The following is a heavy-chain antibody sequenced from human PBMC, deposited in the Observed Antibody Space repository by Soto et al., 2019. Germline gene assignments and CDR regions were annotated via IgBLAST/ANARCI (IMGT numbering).Heavy chain of an antibody. J-gene: IGHJ5*02. CDR2: INHSGST. V-gene: IGHV4-34*01. CDR1: AGSFSGYY. Sequence: SETLSLTCGVYAGSFSGYYWTWIRQSPGKGLEWIGEINHSGSTNYNPSLKSRVTISVDTSKNQFSLKLSSVTAADTAVYYCARDDSSSWWVWFDPWGQGTLVTVSS. CDR3: ARDDSSSWWVWFDP. D-gene: IGHD6-13*01.